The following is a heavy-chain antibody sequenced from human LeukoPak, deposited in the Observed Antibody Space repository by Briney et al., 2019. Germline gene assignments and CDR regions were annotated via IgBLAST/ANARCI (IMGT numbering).Heavy chain of an antibody. CDR1: GGSISSSSYY. D-gene: IGHD2-2*01. J-gene: IGHJ3*02. CDR3: ARIPTNAVPAAHNGFDI. CDR2: IYYSGST. Sequence: SETLSLTCTVSGGSISSSSYYWGWIRQPPGKGLEWIGSIYYSGSTYYNPSLKSRVTISVDTSKNQFSLKLSSVTAADTAVYYCARIPTNAVPAAHNGFDIWGQGTMLTVSS. V-gene: IGHV4-39*01.